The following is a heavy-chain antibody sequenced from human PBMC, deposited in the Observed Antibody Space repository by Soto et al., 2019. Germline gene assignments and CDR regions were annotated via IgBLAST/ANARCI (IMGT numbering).Heavy chain of an antibody. CDR1: GGSISSYY. CDR3: ARLAPTESNPFDY. V-gene: IGHV4-59*08. CDR2: IYYSGST. J-gene: IGHJ4*02. Sequence: PSETLSLTCTVSGGSISSYYWSWIRQPPGKGLEWIGYIYYSGSTNYNPSHKSRVTISVDTSKNQFSLKLSSVTAADTAVYYCARLAPTESNPFDYWGQGTLVTVSS. D-gene: IGHD4-17*01.